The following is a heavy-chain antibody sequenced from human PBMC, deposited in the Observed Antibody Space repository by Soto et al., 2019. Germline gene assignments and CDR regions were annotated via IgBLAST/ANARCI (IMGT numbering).Heavy chain of an antibody. J-gene: IGHJ2*01. V-gene: IGHV4-31*01. D-gene: IGHD3-22*01. CDR2: IYYSGST. CDR3: ARDSRGYPSYWYFDL. CDR1: GGSISSGGYY. Sequence: QVQLQESGPGLVKPSQTLSLTCTVSGGSISSGGYYWSWIRQHPGKGMEWIGYIYYSGSTYHNPSLKSLVTISVDTSKNQFSLKLSSVTAADTAVYYCARDSRGYPSYWYFDLWGRGTLVTVSS.